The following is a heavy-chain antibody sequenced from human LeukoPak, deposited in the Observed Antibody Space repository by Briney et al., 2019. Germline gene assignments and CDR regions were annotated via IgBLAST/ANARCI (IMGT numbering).Heavy chain of an antibody. J-gene: IGHJ6*02. V-gene: IGHV3-23*01. Sequence: GGSLRLSCAASGFTFSTYAVSWDRQAPGKGLEWVSDISGSGGSTYYADSVKGRFTISRDNSKDTVYLQMNSLRVDDTAVYYCAKSNREQLVRSYGLDVWGQGNTVTVSS. CDR1: GFTFSTYA. D-gene: IGHD6-13*01. CDR3: AKSNREQLVRSYGLDV. CDR2: ISGSGGST.